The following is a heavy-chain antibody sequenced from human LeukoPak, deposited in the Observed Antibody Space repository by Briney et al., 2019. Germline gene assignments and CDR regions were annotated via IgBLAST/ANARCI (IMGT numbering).Heavy chain of an antibody. CDR1: GFTFNNYA. Sequence: GGSLRLSCAASGFTFNNYAMNWVRQTPGKGLEWVSSIGGWGVTTFYAESVQGRFTVSRDNSKKTVYLQMNSLRVEDTAIYYCAKLGIVVVPAAIWNWGQGTLVTVSS. J-gene: IGHJ4*02. V-gene: IGHV3-23*01. CDR3: AKLGIVVVPAAIWN. CDR2: IGGWGVTT. D-gene: IGHD2-2*03.